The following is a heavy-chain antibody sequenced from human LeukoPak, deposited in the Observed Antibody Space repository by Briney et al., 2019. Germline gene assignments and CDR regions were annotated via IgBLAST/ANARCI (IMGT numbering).Heavy chain of an antibody. V-gene: IGHV4-59*08. D-gene: IGHD3-16*01. CDR1: GGSISSYY. J-gene: IGHJ3*02. Sequence: PSETLSLTCTVSGGSISSYYWSWIRQSPGKGLEWIGYIYYSGSTNYNPSLKSRVTISVDTSKNQFSLKLSSVTAADTAVYYCALLGEYDAFDIWGQGTMVTVSP. CDR2: IYYSGST. CDR3: ALLGEYDAFDI.